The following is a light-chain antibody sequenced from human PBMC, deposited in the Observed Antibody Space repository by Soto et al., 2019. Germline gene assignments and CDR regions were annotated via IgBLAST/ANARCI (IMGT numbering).Light chain of an antibody. CDR2: GNS. Sequence: QSVLTQPPSVSGAPGQRVTISCTGSSSNIGAGYHVHWYQQLPGTAPKLLIYGNSNRPSGVPDRFSGSKSGTSASLAITGLQAEDEADYYCQSYDSSHVVFGGGTQLTVL. J-gene: IGLJ2*01. CDR3: QSYDSSHVV. V-gene: IGLV1-40*01. CDR1: SSNIGAGYH.